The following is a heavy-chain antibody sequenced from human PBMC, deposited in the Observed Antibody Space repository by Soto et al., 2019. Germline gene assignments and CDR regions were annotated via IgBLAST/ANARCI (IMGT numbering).Heavy chain of an antibody. J-gene: IGHJ3*02. V-gene: IGHV1-8*01. D-gene: IGHD2-2*01. CDR3: AISYCSSTSCPGPFDI. CDR1: GYTLTSYD. Sequence: GASVKVSCKASGYTLTSYDINWVRQATGQGLEWMGWMNPNSGNTGYAQKFQGRVTMTRNTSISTAYMELSSLRSEDTAVYYCAISYCSSTSCPGPFDIWGQGTMVTVSS. CDR2: MNPNSGNT.